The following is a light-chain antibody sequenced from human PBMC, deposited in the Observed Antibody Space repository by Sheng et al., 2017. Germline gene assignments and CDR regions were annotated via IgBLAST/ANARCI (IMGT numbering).Light chain of an antibody. CDR3: HSYDDGRADV. Sequence: QSVLTQPPSASGTPGQRVTISCSGSSSNIGTNYVYWYQQLPGTAPELLIFRNSNRPSGVPDRFSGSKSATSASLVITGLQGDDEADYYCHSYDDGRADVFGSGTQVTVL. CDR2: RNS. J-gene: IGLJ1*01. CDR1: SSNIGTNY. V-gene: IGLV1-47*02.